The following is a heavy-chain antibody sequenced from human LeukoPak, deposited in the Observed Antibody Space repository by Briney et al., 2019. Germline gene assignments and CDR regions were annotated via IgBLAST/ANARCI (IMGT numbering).Heavy chain of an antibody. Sequence: GGSLRLSCAASGFTFSSYDMHWVRQAPGKGLEWVAFIQYDGSNKYYADSVKGRFTISRDNSKNTLYLRMNSLRADDTAVYYCARSRYLHYFDYWGQGTLVTVSS. CDR3: ARSRYLHYFDY. J-gene: IGHJ4*02. V-gene: IGHV3-30*02. D-gene: IGHD2-2*02. CDR1: GFTFSSYD. CDR2: IQYDGSNK.